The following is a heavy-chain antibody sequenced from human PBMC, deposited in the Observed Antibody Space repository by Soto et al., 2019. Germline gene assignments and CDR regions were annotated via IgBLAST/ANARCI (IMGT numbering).Heavy chain of an antibody. CDR2: ISSTGTSM. J-gene: IGHJ4*02. V-gene: IGHV3-48*03. CDR1: RFTFSSYE. CDR3: ARETHFIDY. Sequence: PGGSLRLSCAASRFTFSSYEMNWVRQAPGKGLEWVSYISSTGTSMDYADSVKGRFTISRDNAKNSLHLQLNSLRDEDTAVYYCARETHFIDYWGQGTLVSVSA.